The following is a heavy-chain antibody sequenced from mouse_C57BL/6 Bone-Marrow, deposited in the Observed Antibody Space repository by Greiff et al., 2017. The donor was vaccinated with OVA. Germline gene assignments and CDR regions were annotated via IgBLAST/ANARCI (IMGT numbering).Heavy chain of an antibody. V-gene: IGHV1-64*01. CDR1: CFTFPRHW. CDR2: IHPNSGST. D-gene: IGHD4-1*01. CDR3: ARWDWGGFAY. Sequence: GQLQQPGAELVKPGGSVKLFCKASCFTFPRHWMHWGKQRPGQSLEGIGMIHPNSGSTNYNEKFKRKATLTVDKSSSTAYMQLSSLTSEDSAVYYCARWDWGGFAYWGQGTLVTVSA. J-gene: IGHJ3*01.